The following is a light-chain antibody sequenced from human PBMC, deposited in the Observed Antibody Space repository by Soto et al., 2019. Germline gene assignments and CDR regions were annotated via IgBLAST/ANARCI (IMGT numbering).Light chain of an antibody. J-gene: IGLJ2*01. CDR3: SSYAGDSALI. V-gene: IGLV2-23*01. CDR2: EAD. Sequence: QSALTPPASVSGSPGQSISISCTGSRSDVGSYNFVSWYQLFPGKAPKLIIYEADKRPSGVSSRFSGSKSGFTASLTISGLQAEDEADYFCSSYAGDSALIFGGGTKVTVL. CDR1: RSDVGSYNF.